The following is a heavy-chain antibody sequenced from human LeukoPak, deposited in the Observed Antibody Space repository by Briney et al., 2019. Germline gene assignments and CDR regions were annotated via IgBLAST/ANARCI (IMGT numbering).Heavy chain of an antibody. CDR2: IKPDGSEK. Sequence: GGSLRLSCAASEFSFSSYWMSRVRQAPGKGLEWVANIKPDGSEKNYVDSVKGRFTISRDTAKNTLLLQMNSLRAEDTAVYYCAREARVGGALQHWGQGTLVTVSS. D-gene: IGHD1-26*01. CDR1: EFSFSSYW. V-gene: IGHV3-7*03. CDR3: AREARVGGALQH. J-gene: IGHJ1*01.